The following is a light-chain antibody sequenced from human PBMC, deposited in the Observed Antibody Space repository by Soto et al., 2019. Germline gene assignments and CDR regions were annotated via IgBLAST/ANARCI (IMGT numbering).Light chain of an antibody. V-gene: IGKV1-5*03. CDR2: KAS. J-gene: IGKJ1*01. CDR1: QRISSW. CDR3: QQYNSYPWT. Sequence: VQMTQSPSTLSASVGDRVTITFRASQRISSWLAWYQQKPGKAPKLLIYKASSLQSGVPSRFSGSGSGTEFTLTISSLQPDDFATYYCQQYNSYPWTFGQGTKV.